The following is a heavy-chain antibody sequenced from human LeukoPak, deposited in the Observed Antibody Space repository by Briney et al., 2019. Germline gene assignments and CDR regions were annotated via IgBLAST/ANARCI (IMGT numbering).Heavy chain of an antibody. CDR1: GGSISSSSYY. Sequence: SETLSLTCTVSGGSISSSSYYWGWIRQPPGKGLEWMGSIYYSGSTYFNPSVKGRVTISVDTSKNQFSLKLTSVTAADTAVYYCASVIGDLSDWGQGTLVTVSS. D-gene: IGHD7-27*01. J-gene: IGHJ4*02. V-gene: IGHV4-39*01. CDR2: IYYSGST. CDR3: ASVIGDLSD.